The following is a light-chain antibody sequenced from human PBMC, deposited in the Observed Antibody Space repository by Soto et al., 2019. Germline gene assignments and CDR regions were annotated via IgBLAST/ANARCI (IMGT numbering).Light chain of an antibody. CDR1: QSVSSY. J-gene: IGKJ5*01. Sequence: TQSPSTLSASVGDRVTITCRASQSVSSYLGWFQQKPGQAPRLLIYDASNRATGIPVRFSGSGSGTVFTLTIGSLEPEDSAVYYCQQRKNWPPITFGQGHDWRL. V-gene: IGKV3-11*01. CDR2: DAS. CDR3: QQRKNWPPIT.